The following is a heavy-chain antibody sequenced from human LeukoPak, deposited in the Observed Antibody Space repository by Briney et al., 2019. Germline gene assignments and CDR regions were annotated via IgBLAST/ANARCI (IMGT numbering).Heavy chain of an antibody. Sequence: GGSLRLSCAASGFTFDDYAMHLVRQAPGKGLEWVSGISWNSGSIGYADSVKGRFTISRDNAKNSLYLQMNSLRAEDTALYYCAKDYGPYDSWFDPWGQGTLVTVSS. J-gene: IGHJ5*02. CDR2: ISWNSGSI. D-gene: IGHD3-16*01. V-gene: IGHV3-9*01. CDR3: AKDYGPYDSWFDP. CDR1: GFTFDDYA.